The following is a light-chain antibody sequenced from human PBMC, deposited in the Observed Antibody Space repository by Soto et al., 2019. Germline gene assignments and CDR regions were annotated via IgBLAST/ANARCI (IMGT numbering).Light chain of an antibody. CDR2: GNT. Sequence: QSVLTQPPSVSGAPGQRVTISCTGSSSNIGAGYDVHWYQQLPGRAPKLLINGNTNRPSAVPDRCSGSKSGTSASLAITGRQAEDEDDYYCLSFDSSLSVVFGGGTKLTVL. J-gene: IGLJ2*01. V-gene: IGLV1-40*01. CDR1: SSNIGAGYD. CDR3: LSFDSSLSVV.